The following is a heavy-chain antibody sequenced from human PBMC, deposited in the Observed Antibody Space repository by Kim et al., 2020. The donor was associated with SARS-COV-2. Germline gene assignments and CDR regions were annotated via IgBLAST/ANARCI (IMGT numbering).Heavy chain of an antibody. V-gene: IGHV4-31*03. CDR3: ARGGGMIMLGGDYVWGSYRPDYGMDV. CDR1: GGSISSGGYY. D-gene: IGHD3-16*02. J-gene: IGHJ6*02. Sequence: SETLSLTCTVSGGSISSGGYYWSWIRQHPGKGLEWIGYIYYSGSTYYNPSLKSRVTISVDTSKNQFSLKLSSVTAADTAVYYCARGGGMIMLGGDYVWGSYRPDYGMDVWGQGTTVTVSS. CDR2: IYYSGST.